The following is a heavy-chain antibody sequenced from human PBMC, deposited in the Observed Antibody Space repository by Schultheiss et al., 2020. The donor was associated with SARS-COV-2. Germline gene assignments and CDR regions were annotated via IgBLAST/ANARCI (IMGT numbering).Heavy chain of an antibody. CDR1: GFTFSNYA. Sequence: GGSLRLSCAASGFTFSNYAMSWVRQTPGKGLEWVSVVYSGGDTHYADSVKGRFTISRDNARNTVYLQMHSLRAEDTAVYYCANSDYNFDYWGQGTLVTVSS. CDR2: VYSGGDT. CDR3: ANSDYNFDY. V-gene: IGHV3-23*01. J-gene: IGHJ4*02. D-gene: IGHD4-11*01.